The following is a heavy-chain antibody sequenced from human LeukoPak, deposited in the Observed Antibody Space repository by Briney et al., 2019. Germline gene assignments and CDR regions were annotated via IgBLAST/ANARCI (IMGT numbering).Heavy chain of an antibody. CDR2: ISSSGSTT. CDR1: GFTFSSYS. J-gene: IGHJ5*02. V-gene: IGHV3-48*04. Sequence: PGGSLRLSCAASGFTFSSYSMNWVRQAPGKGLEWVSYISSSGSTTYYADSVKGRFTISRDNAKNSLYLQMNSLRAEDTAVYYSARDRRYYDSSGYYYTWFDPWGQGTLVTVSS. D-gene: IGHD3-22*01. CDR3: ARDRRYYDSSGYYYTWFDP.